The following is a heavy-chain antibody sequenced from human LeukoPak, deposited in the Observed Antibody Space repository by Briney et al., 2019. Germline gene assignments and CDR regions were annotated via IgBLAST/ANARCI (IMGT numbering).Heavy chain of an antibody. CDR3: AKLLYYYDSSQPY. V-gene: IGHV3-30*02. Sequence: GSLRLSCAASGFTFSNYGMHWVRQAPGKGLEWVTFTQYDGSKKYYADSLKGRFTISRDNSKNTVYLQMNSLRAEDTAVYYCAKLLYYYDSSQPYWGQGTLVTVSS. CDR1: GFTFSNYG. J-gene: IGHJ4*02. D-gene: IGHD3-22*01. CDR2: TQYDGSKK.